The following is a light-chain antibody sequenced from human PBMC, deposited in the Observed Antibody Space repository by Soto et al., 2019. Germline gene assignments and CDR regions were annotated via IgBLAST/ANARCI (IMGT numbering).Light chain of an antibody. J-gene: IGLJ1*01. CDR3: SAHVRSIQLYV. CDR1: SSDVGRSNF. Sequence: SALTQPASVSASPGQSITISCTGTSSDVGRSNFVSWYQQHPGKPPKLIIYDVATRPSGVSNRFSGSKSGSTASRTVSGLQAEHESDYYCSAHVRSIQLYVFGTGTKLTV. CDR2: DVA. V-gene: IGLV2-14*03.